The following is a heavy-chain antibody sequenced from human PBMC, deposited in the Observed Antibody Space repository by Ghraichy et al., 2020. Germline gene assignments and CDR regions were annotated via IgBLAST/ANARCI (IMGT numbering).Heavy chain of an antibody. Sequence: SETLSLTCTVSGGSISSRSSCWGWIRQPPGKVLEWIGTMYYSGNTYYNPSLKSRVTISLDTSKNQFYLKLSSVTAADTAVYYCAREYDSGYDVSSGMYYSYYGMEVWGQGTAVTVAS. CDR2: MYYSGNT. CDR1: GGSISSRSSC. V-gene: IGHV4-39*07. D-gene: IGHD5-12*01. CDR3: AREYDSGYDVSSGMYYSYYGMEV. J-gene: IGHJ6*02.